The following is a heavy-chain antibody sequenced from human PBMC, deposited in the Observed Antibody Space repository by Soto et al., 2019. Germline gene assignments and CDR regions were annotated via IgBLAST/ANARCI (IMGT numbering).Heavy chain of an antibody. CDR1: GGSFIGYY. CDR2: INHSGST. V-gene: IGHV4-34*01. Sequence: PSETLSLTCAVYGGSFIGYYWSWSRHPPVKWREWIGEINHSGSTNYNPSLKSRVTISVDTSKNQFSLKLSSVTAADTAVYYCARGLTYYDFWSGYNRHYYYGMDVWGQGTTVTVSS. D-gene: IGHD3-3*01. CDR3: ARGLTYYDFWSGYNRHYYYGMDV. J-gene: IGHJ6*02.